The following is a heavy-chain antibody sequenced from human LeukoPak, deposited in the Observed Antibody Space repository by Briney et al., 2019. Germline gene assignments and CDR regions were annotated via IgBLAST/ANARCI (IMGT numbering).Heavy chain of an antibody. CDR2: ITPNADRT. J-gene: IGHJ1*01. V-gene: IGHV3-23*01. CDR3: AIMHGYYDGSGYWVQ. Sequence: GGSLRLSCAASGFTFGSYGMSWVRQAPGKGLEWVSFITPNADRTYYADSVEGHFTIYRDNPRNTLYMQMNSLRDEDTAIYYCAIMHGYYDGSGYWVQWGQGTLVTVSS. D-gene: IGHD3-22*01. CDR1: GFTFGSYG.